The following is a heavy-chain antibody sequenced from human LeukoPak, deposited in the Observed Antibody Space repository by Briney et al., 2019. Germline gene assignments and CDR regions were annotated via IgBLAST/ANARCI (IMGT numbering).Heavy chain of an antibody. J-gene: IGHJ4*02. CDR1: GYSFTSYW. V-gene: IGHV5-51*01. CDR2: IYPGDSDT. CDR3: ARRALNYFDY. Sequence: KSGESLKISCKASGYSFTSYWICCVRQMPGKDLEWMRIIYPGDSDTRYSPSFQGQVTISADKSISTAYLQWSSLKASDTAMYYCARRALNYFDYWGQGTLVTVSS.